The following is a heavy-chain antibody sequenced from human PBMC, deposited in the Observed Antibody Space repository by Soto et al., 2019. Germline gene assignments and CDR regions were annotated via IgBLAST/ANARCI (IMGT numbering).Heavy chain of an antibody. CDR3: ARSNGHYYDSSGYYHSNYFDY. CDR2: IYYSGST. CDR1: GGSISSGGYY. V-gene: IGHV4-31*03. Sequence: SETLSLTCTASGGSISSGGYYWNWIRQHPWKGLEWIGYIYYSGSTYSNPSLQSRVTISVDTSKSQFSLKLSSVTAADTAVYYCARSNGHYYDSSGYYHSNYFDYWGQGT. D-gene: IGHD3-22*01. J-gene: IGHJ4*02.